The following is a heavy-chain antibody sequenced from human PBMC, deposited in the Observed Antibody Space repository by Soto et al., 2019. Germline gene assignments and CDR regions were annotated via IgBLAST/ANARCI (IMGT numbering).Heavy chain of an antibody. Sequence: SETLSLTCTVSGGSITTGGYYWSWIRQLPGKGLEWIGHRYYSESTYYNPSLKSRVSISLDTSKNQFSLKLSFVTAADTAMYYCARTKCSGGSCYSWSLGYWGQGTPVTVSS. CDR3: ARTKCSGGSCYSWSLGY. D-gene: IGHD2-15*01. V-gene: IGHV4-31*02. J-gene: IGHJ4*02. CDR2: RYYSEST. CDR1: GGSITTGGYY.